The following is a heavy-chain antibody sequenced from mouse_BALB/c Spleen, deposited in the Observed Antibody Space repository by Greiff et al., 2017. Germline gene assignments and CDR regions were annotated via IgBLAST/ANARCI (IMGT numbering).Heavy chain of an antibody. CDR3: TRGSGFAY. CDR2: INPSNGGT. CDR1: GYTFTSYY. Sequence: VQLPQSGAELVKPGASVKLSCKASGYTFTSYYMYWVKQRPGQGLEWIGEINPSNGGTNFNEKFKSKATLTVDKSSSTAYMQLSSLTSEDSAVYYCTRGSGFAYWGQGTLVTVSA. J-gene: IGHJ3*01. V-gene: IGHV1S81*02.